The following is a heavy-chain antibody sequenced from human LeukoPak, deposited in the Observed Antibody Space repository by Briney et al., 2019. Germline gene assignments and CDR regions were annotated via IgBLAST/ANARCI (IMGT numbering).Heavy chain of an antibody. CDR1: GFTFSDYY. V-gene: IGHV3-7*01. D-gene: IGHD5-24*01. CDR2: VNQDGSGK. J-gene: IGHJ4*02. CDR3: TSANYGPAY. Sequence: GGSLRLSCAASGFTFSDYYMSWIRQAPGKGLEWVANVNQDGSGKYYVDSVKGRFTISKDNAKNSLYLQMNSLRAEDTAVYYCTSANYGPAYWGQGTLVTVSS.